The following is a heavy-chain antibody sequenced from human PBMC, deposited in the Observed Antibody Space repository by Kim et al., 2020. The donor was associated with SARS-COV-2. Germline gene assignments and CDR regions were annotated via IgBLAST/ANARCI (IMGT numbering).Heavy chain of an antibody. J-gene: IGHJ6*01. CDR1: GGTFSSYA. V-gene: IGHV1-69*04. CDR3: ARRYCSSTTCWGGDYYYG. CDR2: IIPILGIA. Sequence: SVKVSCKASGGTFSSYAISWVRQAPGQGLEWMGRIIPILGIANYAQNFQDRVTITADKSTNTAYMEMSSLRSEDTAVYYCARRYCSSTTCWGGDYYYG. D-gene: IGHD2-2*01.